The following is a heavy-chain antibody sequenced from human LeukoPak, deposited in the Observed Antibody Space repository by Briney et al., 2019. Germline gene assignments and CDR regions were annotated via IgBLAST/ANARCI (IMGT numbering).Heavy chain of an antibody. V-gene: IGHV1-2*02. D-gene: IGHD2-2*01. Sequence: VASVKVSCKASGYTFTGYYMHWVRQAPGQGLEWMGWINPNSGGTNYAQKFQGRVTMTRDTSISTTYMELSRLRSDDTAVYYCARDDGAAANFNYRGRGTLVTVSS. CDR2: INPNSGGT. CDR3: ARDDGAAANFNY. J-gene: IGHJ4*02. CDR1: GYTFTGYY.